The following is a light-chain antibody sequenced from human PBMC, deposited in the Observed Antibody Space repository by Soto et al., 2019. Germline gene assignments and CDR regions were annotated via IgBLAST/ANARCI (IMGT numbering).Light chain of an antibody. V-gene: IGKV3-15*01. CDR2: GEY. Sequence: DIALTQAPGTLSLSPVAIATVSWSASQTVRSNCLAWYKQKHGQAPRLIIYGEYTRATGITDRFSGSGSGKEFTITISSMQYEDFEVYYCQQYNNWPRTCGKGTKGDIK. CDR3: QQYNNWPRT. J-gene: IGKJ1*01. CDR1: QTVRSN.